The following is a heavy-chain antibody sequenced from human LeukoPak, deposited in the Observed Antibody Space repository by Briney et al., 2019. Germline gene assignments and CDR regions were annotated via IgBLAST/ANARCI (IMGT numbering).Heavy chain of an antibody. V-gene: IGHV3-7*01. D-gene: IGHD2-15*01. CDR1: GFTFSSYW. CDR2: IKHDGSDK. J-gene: IGHJ1*01. CDR3: ARDWSNSCSGGSCYPIFQH. Sequence: GGSLRLSCAASGFTFSSYWMTWVRQAPGKGLEWVANIKHDGSDKYFVDSVKGRFTISRDNAKNSLYLQMNSLRAEDTAVVYCARDWSNSCSGGSCYPIFQHWGQGTLVTVSS.